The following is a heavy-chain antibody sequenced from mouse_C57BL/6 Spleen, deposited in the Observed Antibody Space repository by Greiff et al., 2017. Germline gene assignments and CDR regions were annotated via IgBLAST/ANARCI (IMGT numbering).Heavy chain of an antibody. V-gene: IGHV1-53*01. D-gene: IGHD2-3*01. CDR1: GYTFTSYW. J-gene: IGHJ2*01. CDR2: INPSNGGT. Sequence: VQLQQPGTELVKPGASVKLSCKASGYTFTSYWMHWVKQRPGQGLEWIGNINPSNGGTNYNEKFKSKATLTVDKSSSTAYMQLSSLTSEDSAVCDSARGWLLHYFDYWGQGTTLTVSS. CDR3: ARGWLLHYFDY.